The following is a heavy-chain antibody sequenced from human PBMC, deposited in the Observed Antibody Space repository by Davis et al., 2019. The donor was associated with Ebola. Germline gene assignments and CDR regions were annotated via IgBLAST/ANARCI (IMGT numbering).Heavy chain of an antibody. Sequence: GESLKISCAASEFTFSDHSMNWVRQAPGKGLEWVANIKEDGSEKYHMASVKGRFTISRDNAKNSLYLQMKSLRAEDTAVYYCARTVAYSRDWLPRGGSPDYWGQGTQVTVDS. J-gene: IGHJ4*02. CDR3: ARTVAYSRDWLPRGGSPDY. CDR1: EFTFSDHS. V-gene: IGHV3-7*03. D-gene: IGHD6-19*01. CDR2: IKEDGSEK.